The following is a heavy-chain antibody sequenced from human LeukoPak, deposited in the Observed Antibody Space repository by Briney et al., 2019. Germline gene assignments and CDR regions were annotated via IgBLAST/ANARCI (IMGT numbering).Heavy chain of an antibody. D-gene: IGHD6-19*01. CDR2: ISAYNGNT. CDR1: GYTFTSYG. Sequence: ASVKVSCKASGYTFTSYGISWVRQAPGQGLEWMGWISAYNGNTNYAQKFQGRVTITTDESTSTAYMELSSLRSEDTAVYYCASGSSGWYEPDAFDIWGQGTMVTVSS. V-gene: IGHV1-18*01. J-gene: IGHJ3*02. CDR3: ASGSSGWYEPDAFDI.